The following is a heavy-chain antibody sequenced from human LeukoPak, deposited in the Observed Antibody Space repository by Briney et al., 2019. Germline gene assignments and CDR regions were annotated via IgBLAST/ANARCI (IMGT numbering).Heavy chain of an antibody. Sequence: PSETLSLTCTVSGGSISSYYWSWIRQPPGKGPEWIGYIYYSGSTNYNPSLKSRVTISVDTSKNQFSLKLSSVTAADTAVYYCARGGSGWYGHYFDYWGQGTLVTVSS. CDR2: IYYSGST. V-gene: IGHV4-59*01. J-gene: IGHJ4*02. D-gene: IGHD6-19*01. CDR1: GGSISSYY. CDR3: ARGGSGWYGHYFDY.